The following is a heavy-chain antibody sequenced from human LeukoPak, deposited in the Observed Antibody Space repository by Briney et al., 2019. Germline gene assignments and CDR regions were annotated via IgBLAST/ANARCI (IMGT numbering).Heavy chain of an antibody. V-gene: IGHV3-30*03. Sequence: GGSLRLSCAASGFTFSSYGMHWVRQAPGKGLEWVAVISYDGSNKYYADSVKGRFTISRDNSKNTLYLQMNSLRAEDTAVYYCASSSGYYVFDYWGQGTLVTVSS. CDR1: GFTFSSYG. D-gene: IGHD3-3*01. CDR3: ASSSGYYVFDY. J-gene: IGHJ4*02. CDR2: ISYDGSNK.